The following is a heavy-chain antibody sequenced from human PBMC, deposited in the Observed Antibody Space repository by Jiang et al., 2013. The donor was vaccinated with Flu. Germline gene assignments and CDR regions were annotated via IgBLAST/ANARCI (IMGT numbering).Heavy chain of an antibody. V-gene: IGHV2-5*02. D-gene: IGHD2-21*01. CDR3: AHRHVEGRFDP. Sequence: KPTQTLTLTCTFSGFSLSTSGVGVGWIRQPPGKALEWLALIYWDNDKRYSPSLKSRLTITKDTSKNQVVLTMTNMDPVDTATYYCAHRHVEGRFDPWGQGTLVTVSS. CDR1: GFSLSTSGVG. CDR2: IYWDNDK. J-gene: IGHJ5*02.